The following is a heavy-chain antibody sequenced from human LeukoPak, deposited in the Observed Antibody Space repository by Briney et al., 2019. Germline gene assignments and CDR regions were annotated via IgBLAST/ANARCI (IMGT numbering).Heavy chain of an antibody. CDR1: GYTFTGYY. D-gene: IGHD3-10*01. CDR2: INPNSGGT. V-gene: IGHV1-2*06. J-gene: IGHJ6*02. CDR3: ARERRSSYGSGLPNGYYYYGMDV. Sequence: GASVKVSCKASGYTFTGYYMHWVRQAPGQGLEWVGRINPNSGGTNYAQKFQGRVTMTRDTSISTAYMELSRLRSDDTAVYYCARERRSSYGSGLPNGYYYYGMDVWGQGTTVTVSS.